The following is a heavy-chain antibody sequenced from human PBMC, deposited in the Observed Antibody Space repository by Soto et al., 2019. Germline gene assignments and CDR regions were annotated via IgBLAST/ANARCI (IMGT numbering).Heavy chain of an antibody. J-gene: IGHJ4*02. V-gene: IGHV3-33*01. D-gene: IGHD3-22*01. CDR3: ARGYYYDSSGYYHRLFDY. Sequence: ESGGGVVQPGRSLRLSCAASGFTFSSYGMHWVRQAPGKGLEWVAVIWYDGSNKYYADSVKGRFTISRDNSKNTLYLQMNSLRAEDTAVYYCARGYYYDSSGYYHRLFDYWGQGTLVTVSS. CDR2: IWYDGSNK. CDR1: GFTFSSYG.